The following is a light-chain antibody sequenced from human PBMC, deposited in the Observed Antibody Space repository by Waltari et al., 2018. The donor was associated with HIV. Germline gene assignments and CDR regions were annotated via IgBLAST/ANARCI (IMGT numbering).Light chain of an antibody. V-gene: IGLV3-19*01. Sequence: SSELTQDPAVSVALGQTVRITCQGDSLRSHYARWYQQKPGQAPVIVVLCTNNRPSGVPDRVAGARSGNTASWTITGAQAEDEADYYCNSRDSSGNHRLFGTGTKVTVL. CDR2: CTN. CDR3: NSRDSSGNHRL. J-gene: IGLJ1*01. CDR1: SLRSHY.